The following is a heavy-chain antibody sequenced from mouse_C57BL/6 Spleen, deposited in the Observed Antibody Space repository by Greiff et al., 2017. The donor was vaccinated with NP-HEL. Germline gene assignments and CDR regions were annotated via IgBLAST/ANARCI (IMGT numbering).Heavy chain of an antibody. CDR2: IYPRSGNT. J-gene: IGHJ1*03. Sequence: QVQPQQSGAELARPGASVKLSCKASGYTFTSYGISWVKQRTGQGLEWIGEIYPRSGNTYYNEKFKGKATLTADKSSSTAYMELRSLTSEDSAVYFCARGTVVDWYFDVWGTGTTVTVSS. CDR3: ARGTVVDWYFDV. V-gene: IGHV1-81*01. D-gene: IGHD1-1*01. CDR1: GYTFTSYG.